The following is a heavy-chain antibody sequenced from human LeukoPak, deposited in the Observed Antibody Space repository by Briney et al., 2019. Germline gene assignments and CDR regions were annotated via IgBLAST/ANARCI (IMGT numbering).Heavy chain of an antibody. CDR2: ISSNGGST. CDR1: GFTFSSYA. Sequence: GGSLRLSCSASGFTFSSYAMHWVRQAPGKGLEYVSAISSNGGSTYYADSVKGRFTISRDNSKNTLYLQMNSLRAEDTAVYYCARGPSYYDSSGYSPGAFDIWGQGTMVTVSS. V-gene: IGHV3-64*04. J-gene: IGHJ3*02. CDR3: ARGPSYYDSSGYSPGAFDI. D-gene: IGHD3-22*01.